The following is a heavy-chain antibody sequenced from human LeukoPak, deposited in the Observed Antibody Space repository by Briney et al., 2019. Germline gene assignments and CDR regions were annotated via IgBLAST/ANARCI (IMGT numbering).Heavy chain of an antibody. CDR1: GFTFSSYA. CDR2: ISYDGSNK. Sequence: GRSLRLSCAASGFTFSSYAMHWVRQAPGKGLEWVAVISYDGSNKYYADSVKGRFTISRDNSKNTLYLQMNSLRAEDTAVYYCARASSRDSSGARGDYWGQGTLVTVSS. J-gene: IGHJ4*02. D-gene: IGHD6-19*01. CDR3: ARASSRDSSGARGDY. V-gene: IGHV3-30-3*01.